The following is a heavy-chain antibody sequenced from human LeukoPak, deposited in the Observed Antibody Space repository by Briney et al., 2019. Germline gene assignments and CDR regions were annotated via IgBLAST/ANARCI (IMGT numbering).Heavy chain of an antibody. V-gene: IGHV4-59*01. CDR1: DGSINSFY. J-gene: IGHJ4*02. D-gene: IGHD4-17*01. CDR3: ARAVTYGIDTGYFDY. CDR2: IYYSGST. Sequence: PSETLSLTCTVSDGSINSFYWSWTRQPPGKGLEWIGYIYYSGSTNYNPSLKSRVTISVDTSKNQFSLNLNSVTAADTAVYYCARAVTYGIDTGYFDYWGQGTLVTVSS.